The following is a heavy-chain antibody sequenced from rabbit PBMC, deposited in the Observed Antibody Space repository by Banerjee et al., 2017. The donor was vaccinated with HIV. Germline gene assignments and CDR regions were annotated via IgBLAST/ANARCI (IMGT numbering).Heavy chain of an antibody. V-gene: IGHV1S43*01. Sequence: QEQLEESGGGLVKPEGSLTLTCKASGFDLTSYHCMCWVRQAPGKGLEWIGCIYSGSTYYASWVNGRFTISSHNAQNTLYLQLNSLTAADTATYFCARDRDGGWGGYGYVTDLWGQGTLVTVS. CDR3: ARDRDGGWGGYGYVTDL. CDR1: GFDLTSYHC. CDR2: IYSGST. D-gene: IGHD6-1*01. J-gene: IGHJ3*01.